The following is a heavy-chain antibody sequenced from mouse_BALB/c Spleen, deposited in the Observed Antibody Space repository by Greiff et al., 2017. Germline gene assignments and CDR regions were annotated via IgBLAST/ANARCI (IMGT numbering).Heavy chain of an antibody. V-gene: IGHV14-3*02. Sequence: DVQLQESGAELVKPGASVKLSCTASGFNIKDTYMHWVKQRPEQGLEWIGRIDPANGNTKYDPKFQGKATITADTSSNTAHLQLSSLTSEDTAVYYCARLITAWFAYWGQGTLVTVSA. J-gene: IGHJ3*01. CDR3: ARLITAWFAY. CDR1: GFNIKDTY. CDR2: IDPANGNT. D-gene: IGHD2-4*01.